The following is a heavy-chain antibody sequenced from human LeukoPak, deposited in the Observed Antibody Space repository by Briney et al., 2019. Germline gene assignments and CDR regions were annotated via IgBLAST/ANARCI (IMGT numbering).Heavy chain of an antibody. CDR1: GFTFSSYV. Sequence: GGSLRLSCAASGFTFSSYVMHWVRQVPGKGLVWVSRINSDGSSTIYADSVKGRFTISRDNSKNTLYLQMNSLRAEDTAVYYCAKLLEWLQYGMDVWGQGTTVTVSS. D-gene: IGHD3-3*01. V-gene: IGHV3-74*01. J-gene: IGHJ6*02. CDR2: INSDGSST. CDR3: AKLLEWLQYGMDV.